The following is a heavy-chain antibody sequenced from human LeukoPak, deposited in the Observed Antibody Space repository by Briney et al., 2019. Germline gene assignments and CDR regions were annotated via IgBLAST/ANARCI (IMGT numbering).Heavy chain of an antibody. V-gene: IGHV3-23*01. CDR1: GFTLSSYE. D-gene: IGHD3-10*01. CDR2: IDYDGGSG. J-gene: IGHJ4*02. Sequence: GGSLRLSCTVSGFTLSSYEMSWIRQAPGKGLEWVSSIDYDGGSGHYADSVKGRFTISRDNSNNTLFLHLNSLRGEDTAVYYCAKDLTHYYGSGSPVDYWGQGTLVTVSS. CDR3: AKDLTHYYGSGSPVDY.